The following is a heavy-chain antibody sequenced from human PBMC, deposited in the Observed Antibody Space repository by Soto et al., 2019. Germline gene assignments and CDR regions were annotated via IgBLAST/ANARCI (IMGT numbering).Heavy chain of an antibody. CDR2: INPNSGGT. Sequence: QVQLVQSGAEVKKPGASVKVSCKASGYAFTDYYMHWVRQAPGQGREWKGWINPNSGGTTNAQKIQGWVTMTRDTSISTADMELNRDATAVYYCARAYSSSDDFDYWGQGTLVTVSS. D-gene: IGHD3-22*01. J-gene: IGHJ4*02. CDR1: GYAFTDYY. V-gene: IGHV1-2*04. CDR3: ARAYSSSDDFDY.